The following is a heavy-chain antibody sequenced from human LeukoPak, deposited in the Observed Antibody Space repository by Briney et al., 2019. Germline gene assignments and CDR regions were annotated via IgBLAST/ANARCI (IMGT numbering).Heavy chain of an antibody. CDR3: ARDALAYCGGDCWFDP. Sequence: GGSLRLSCAASGFTFSSYAMHWVRQAPGKGLEWVAVISYDGSNKYYADSVKGRFTISRDNSKNTLYLQMNSLRAEDTAVYYCARDALAYCGGDCWFDPWGQGTLVTVSS. J-gene: IGHJ5*02. CDR1: GFTFSSYA. D-gene: IGHD2-21*02. CDR2: ISYDGSNK. V-gene: IGHV3-30-3*01.